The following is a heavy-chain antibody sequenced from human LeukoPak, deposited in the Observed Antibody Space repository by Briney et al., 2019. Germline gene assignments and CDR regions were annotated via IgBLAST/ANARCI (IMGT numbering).Heavy chain of an antibody. J-gene: IGHJ3*02. Sequence: SETLSLTCTVSGGSISSSSYYWGWIRQPPGKGLEWIGSIYYSGSTYYNPSLKSRVTISVDTSKNQFSLKMSSVTAADTAVYYCARDAGYSFDAFDIWGQGTMVIVSS. CDR3: ARDAGYSFDAFDI. CDR2: IYYSGST. CDR1: GGSISSSSYY. D-gene: IGHD5-18*01. V-gene: IGHV4-39*07.